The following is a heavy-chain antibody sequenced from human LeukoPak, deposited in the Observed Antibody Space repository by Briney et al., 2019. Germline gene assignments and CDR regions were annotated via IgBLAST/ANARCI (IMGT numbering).Heavy chain of an antibody. CDR3: ARPGGGGSSGFDY. J-gene: IGHJ4*02. CDR1: GYTFTSFG. CDR2: INPSGGST. V-gene: IGHV1-46*01. Sequence: ASVKVSCKTSGYTFTSFGISWVRQAPEQGLEWMGIINPSGGSTSYAQKFQGRVTMTRDTSTSTVYMELSSLRSEDTAVYYCARPGGGGSSGFDYWGQGTLVTVSS. D-gene: IGHD2-15*01.